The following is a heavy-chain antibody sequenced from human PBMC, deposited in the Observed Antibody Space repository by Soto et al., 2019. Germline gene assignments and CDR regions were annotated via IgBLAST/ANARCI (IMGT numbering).Heavy chain of an antibody. CDR1: GGSISSYY. J-gene: IGHJ6*02. CDR2: IYNSGST. CDR3: ARHVSSAMDV. Sequence: SETLSLTCTVSGGSISSYYWSWIRQPPGKGLEWIGYIYNSGSTNYNPSLRSRVTISADMSKNQFSLKLTSVTAADTAVYYCARHVSSAMDVWGQGTTVTVSS. V-gene: IGHV4-59*08.